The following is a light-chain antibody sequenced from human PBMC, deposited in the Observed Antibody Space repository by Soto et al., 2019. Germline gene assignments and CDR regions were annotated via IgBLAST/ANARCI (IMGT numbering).Light chain of an antibody. Sequence: QSVLTQPPSVSGAPGQRVTISCTGSSSNIGAGFDVHWYHQIAGTAPKLLIYGDNNRPSGVPDRFSGSKSGTSASLAITGLQPEDEADYYCQSYDSSLTTFVFGTGTKVTVL. V-gene: IGLV1-40*01. J-gene: IGLJ1*01. CDR3: QSYDSSLTTFV. CDR1: SSNIGAGFD. CDR2: GDN.